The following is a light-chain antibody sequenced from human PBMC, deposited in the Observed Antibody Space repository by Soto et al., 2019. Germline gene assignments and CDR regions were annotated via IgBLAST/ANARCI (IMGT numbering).Light chain of an antibody. CDR1: QSVSRN. J-gene: IGKJ5*01. CDR3: QQYNNWPPYT. Sequence: DIVMMQSPATLSVSPGETATLSCRTSQSVSRNLAWYQQRPGQAPRLLIYSASTRATDIPARFSGSGSGTEFTLTISSLQSEDFGLYYCQQYNNWPPYTFGQGTRLEIK. CDR2: SAS. V-gene: IGKV3-15*01.